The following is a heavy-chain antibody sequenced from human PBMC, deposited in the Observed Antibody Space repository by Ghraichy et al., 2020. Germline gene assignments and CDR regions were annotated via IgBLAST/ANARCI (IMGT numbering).Heavy chain of an antibody. V-gene: IGHV3-23*01. CDR2: ISGSGHRT. J-gene: IGHJ4*02. D-gene: IGHD5-24*01. Sequence: GESLNISCAASGFTFSSYAMSWVRQTPGKGLEWVSGISGSGHRTYFADSVKGRFTISRDNSKNTLSLQMNSLRAEDTAVYYCAKDFLFGGDGDYYPLDYWGQGTLVTVSS. CDR1: GFTFSSYA. CDR3: AKDFLFGGDGDYYPLDY.